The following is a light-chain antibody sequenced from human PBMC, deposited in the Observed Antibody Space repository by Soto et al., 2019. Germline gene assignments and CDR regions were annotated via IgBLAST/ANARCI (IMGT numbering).Light chain of an antibody. CDR3: LHHYTYPLT. Sequence: DLQMTQSPSSLSASVGDRVTITCRASQGIRNDLGWYQQKPGKAPKRLIYTASTLDSGVPSRFSGGGFGTEFTLTISSLQPEDFATYYCLHHYTYPLTFGGGTKVEIK. CDR2: TAS. CDR1: QGIRND. J-gene: IGKJ4*01. V-gene: IGKV1-17*01.